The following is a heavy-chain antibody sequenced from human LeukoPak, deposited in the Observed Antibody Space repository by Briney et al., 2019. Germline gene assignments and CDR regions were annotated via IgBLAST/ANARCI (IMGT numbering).Heavy chain of an antibody. V-gene: IGHV3-7*05. J-gene: IGHJ4*02. CDR1: GFTFSSYW. CDR3: ARSRIQWLVRGYFDY. CDR2: IKQDGSEK. Sequence: GGSLRLSCAASGFTFSSYWMSWVRQAPGKGLEWVANIKQDGSEKYYVDSVKGRFTISRDNAKNSPYLQMNSLRAEDTAVYYRARSRIQWLVRGYFDYWGQGTLVTVSS. D-gene: IGHD6-19*01.